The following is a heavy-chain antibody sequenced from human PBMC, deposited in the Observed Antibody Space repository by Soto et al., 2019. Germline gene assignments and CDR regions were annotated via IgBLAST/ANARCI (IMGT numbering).Heavy chain of an antibody. V-gene: IGHV3-23*01. CDR3: AKDPYYGDYAALIDY. CDR2: ISGSGGST. CDR1: GFTFSSYA. D-gene: IGHD4-17*01. Sequence: EVQLLESGGGLVQPGGSLRLSCAASGFTFSSYAMSWVRQAPGKGLEWGSAISGSGGSTYYADSVKGRFTISRDNSKNTLYLQMNSLRAEDTAVYYCAKDPYYGDYAALIDYWGQGTLVTVSS. J-gene: IGHJ4*02.